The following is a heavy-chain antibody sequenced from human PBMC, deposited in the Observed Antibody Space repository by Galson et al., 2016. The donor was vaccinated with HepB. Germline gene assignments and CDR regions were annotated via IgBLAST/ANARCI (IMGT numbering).Heavy chain of an antibody. CDR1: GFSFSHAW. J-gene: IGHJ4*02. CDR3: TTDRLGWATAWVGECLDY. V-gene: IGHV3-15*06. D-gene: IGHD3-10*01. Sequence: SLRLSCAASGFSFSHAWMTWVRQAPGKGLEWVGRIKSKTDGGTTKYAAPVKGSFTISRDDSKNMLFLQMNRLKTEDTAVYYCTTDRLGWATAWVGECLDYWGQGTRVTVSP. CDR2: IKSKTDGGTT.